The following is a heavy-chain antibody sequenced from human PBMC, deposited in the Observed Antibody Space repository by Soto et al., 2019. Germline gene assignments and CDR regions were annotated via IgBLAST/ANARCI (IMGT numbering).Heavy chain of an antibody. D-gene: IGHD2-15*01. J-gene: IGHJ4*02. V-gene: IGHV3-48*01. Sequence: PGGSLSLSCAASGFTFSSYSMSWVRQAPGKGLEWVSYISSISNTIYYADSVKGRFTISRDNAKNSLYLHMNSLSAEDTALYYCARDRGCSGGICYRDLGYWGQGTLVTVSS. CDR1: GFTFSSYS. CDR2: ISSISNTI. CDR3: ARDRGCSGGICYRDLGY.